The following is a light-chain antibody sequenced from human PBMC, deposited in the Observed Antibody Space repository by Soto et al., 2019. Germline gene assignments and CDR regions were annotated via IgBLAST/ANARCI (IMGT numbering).Light chain of an antibody. CDR3: QQSYSNPTWT. V-gene: IGKV1-39*01. CDR1: QSISSS. J-gene: IGKJ1*01. Sequence: DIQMTQSPSSLSASVGDKVTITCRASQSISSSLNWYQQKSGKAPNLLIYGVSRLQGGVPSRFSGSGFGAEFTLTVSSLQPEDFATYYCQQSYSNPTWTFGQGTKVDIK. CDR2: GVS.